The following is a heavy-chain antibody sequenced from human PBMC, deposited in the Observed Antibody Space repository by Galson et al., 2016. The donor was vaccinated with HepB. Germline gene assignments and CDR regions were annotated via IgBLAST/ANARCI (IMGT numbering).Heavy chain of an antibody. V-gene: IGHV3-30*18. CDR3: AKSSTKGYCSGGSCGYMDV. CDR2: LSHDGSNT. J-gene: IGHJ6*03. Sequence: SLRLSCAASGFTFSDNGLHWARQAPGKGLEWVAVLSHDGSNTYYADSVKGRFTISRDNSKSTLYLEMNSLRADDTALYYCAKSSTKGYCSGGSCGYMDVWGKGTTVTVSS. CDR1: GFTFSDNG. D-gene: IGHD2-15*01.